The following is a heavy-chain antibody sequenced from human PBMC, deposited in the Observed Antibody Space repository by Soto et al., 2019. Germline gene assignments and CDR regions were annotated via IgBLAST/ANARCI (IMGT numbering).Heavy chain of an antibody. CDR3: ARVSVDVPA. J-gene: IGHJ4*02. D-gene: IGHD5-12*01. CDR2: IDPKSGGT. CDR1: GPTFIAYY. Sequence: QLVQSGAEVKKPGASVRVSCKTSGPTFIAYYIHWVRQAPGQGLEWMGWIDPKSGGTTYERQLRGGATMTSDTSINTAYMELNRLTSDDTAVYYCARVSVDVPAWGQGPQITVSS. V-gene: IGHV1-2*02.